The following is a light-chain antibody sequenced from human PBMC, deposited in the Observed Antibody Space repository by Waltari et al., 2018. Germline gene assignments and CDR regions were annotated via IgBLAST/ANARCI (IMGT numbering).Light chain of an antibody. V-gene: IGLV2-14*03. CDR2: DVS. CDR3: SSYSSSSTLDRV. Sequence: QSVLTQPASVSGSPGQSITISCTGSSSDVGGYNYVSWYQQHPGKAPKLMIYDVSNRPSGVSNRFSGSKPGNTASLTISGLRTEDEADYYCSSYSSSSTLDRVFGTGTKVTVL. J-gene: IGLJ1*01. CDR1: SSDVGGYNY.